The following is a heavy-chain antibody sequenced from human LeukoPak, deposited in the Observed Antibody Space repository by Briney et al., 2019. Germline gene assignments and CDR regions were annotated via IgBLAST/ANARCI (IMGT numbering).Heavy chain of an antibody. CDR1: GFTFSSYS. V-gene: IGHV3-21*01. CDR2: ISSSSSYI. CDR3: ARDIVVEYYFDY. J-gene: IGHJ4*02. D-gene: IGHD2-15*01. Sequence: GGSLRLSCAASGFTFSSYSMNWVRQAPGKGLEWVSSISSSSSYIYYADSVKGRFTTSRDNAKNSLYLQMNSLRAEDTAVYYCARDIVVEYYFDYWGQGTLVTVSS.